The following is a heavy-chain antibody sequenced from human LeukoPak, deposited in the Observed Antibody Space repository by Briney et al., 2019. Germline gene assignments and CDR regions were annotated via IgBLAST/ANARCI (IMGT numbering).Heavy chain of an antibody. CDR3: ARQGALAHAFDI. V-gene: IGHV5-51*01. Sequence: GESLKISCKGSGSSFTNYWIGWVRRMPGKGLEWMGIIYPGDSDTRYSPSFQGQVTISVDKSISTAYLQWSSLKASDTAMYYCARQGALAHAFDIWGQGTMVTVSS. CDR1: GSSFTNYW. D-gene: IGHD3-16*01. J-gene: IGHJ3*02. CDR2: IYPGDSDT.